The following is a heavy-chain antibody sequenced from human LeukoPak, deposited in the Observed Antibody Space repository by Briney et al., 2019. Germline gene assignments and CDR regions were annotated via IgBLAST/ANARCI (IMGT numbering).Heavy chain of an antibody. J-gene: IGHJ4*02. V-gene: IGHV1-69*05. Sequence: SVKVSCKASGGTFSSYAISWVRQAPGQGLEWMGGIIPIFGTANYAQKFQGRVTITTDESTSTAYMELSSLRSEDTAVYYCARGQDYYDSSGYSLVLGYWGQGTLATVSS. CDR3: ARGQDYYDSSGYSLVLGY. D-gene: IGHD3-22*01. CDR1: GGTFSSYA. CDR2: IIPIFGTA.